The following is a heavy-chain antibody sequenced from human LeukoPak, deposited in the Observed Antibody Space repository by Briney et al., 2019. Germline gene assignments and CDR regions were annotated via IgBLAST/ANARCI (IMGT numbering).Heavy chain of an antibody. Sequence: ASVKVSCKASGYTFTGYYMHWVRQAPGQGLEWMGWINPNSGGTNYAQKFQGRVTMTRDTSISTAYMELSRLRSDDTAVYYCASGYCSGCSCYALDYWGQGTLVTVSS. V-gene: IGHV1-2*02. CDR2: INPNSGGT. D-gene: IGHD2-15*01. J-gene: IGHJ4*02. CDR1: GYTFTGYY. CDR3: ASGYCSGCSCYALDY.